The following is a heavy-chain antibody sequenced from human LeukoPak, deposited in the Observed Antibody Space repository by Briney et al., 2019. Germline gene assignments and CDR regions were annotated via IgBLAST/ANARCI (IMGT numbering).Heavy chain of an antibody. Sequence: GGSLRLSCAASGFTFSSYAMHWVRQAPGKGLEWVSDISGSGVSTYYADSVKGRFTISRNNSKNTLYLQMNSLRAEDTAVYYCAKEGGAILNRENHFDYWGQGTLVAVSS. D-gene: IGHD2/OR15-2a*01. CDR2: ISGSGVST. CDR3: AKEGGAILNRENHFDY. CDR1: GFTFSSYA. V-gene: IGHV3-23*01. J-gene: IGHJ4*02.